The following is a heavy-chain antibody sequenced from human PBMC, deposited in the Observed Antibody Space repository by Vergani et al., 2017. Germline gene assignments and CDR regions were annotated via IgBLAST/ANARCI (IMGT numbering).Heavy chain of an antibody. CDR1: GYSVGRGYY. CDR3: ARQNHYGSAHVDF. V-gene: IGHV4-38-2*01. D-gene: IGHD3-10*01. Sequence: QVDLQESGPGLVKSSETLSLNCAVSGYSVGRGYYCGWIRQPPGRGLEGIGCVHRNGDTYYTSSVRSRATISRDTSKNQFSRRLNSVTAADTAVYYCARQNHYGSAHVDFWGRGVLVTVSA. CDR2: VHRNGDT. J-gene: IGHJ4*02.